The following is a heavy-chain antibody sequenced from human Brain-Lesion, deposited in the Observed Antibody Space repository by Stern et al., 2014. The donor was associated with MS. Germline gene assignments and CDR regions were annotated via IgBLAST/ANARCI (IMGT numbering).Heavy chain of an antibody. CDR1: GGSISSGGYY. CDR2: IFNSGST. CDR3: ARGRVVPGFQYYATDV. J-gene: IGHJ6*02. D-gene: IGHD2-2*01. Sequence: VQLVESGPGLVKPSQTLSLSCTVSGGSISSGGYYWSWIRQPAGKGLEWIGRIFNSGSTSYHPSLKSRVTISIDTSQKPISLRLNSMTAADTAVYYCARGRVVPGFQYYATDVWGQGTTVIVSS. V-gene: IGHV4-61*02.